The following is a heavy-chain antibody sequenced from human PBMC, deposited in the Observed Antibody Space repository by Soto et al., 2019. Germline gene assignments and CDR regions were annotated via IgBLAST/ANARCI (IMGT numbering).Heavy chain of an antibody. CDR1: GYSISSGYY. V-gene: IGHV4-38-2*01. J-gene: IGHJ4*02. D-gene: IGHD4-17*01. Sequence: PSETLSLTCAVSGYSISSGYYWGWIRQPPGKGLEWIGSIYHSGSTYYNPSLKSRVTISVDRSKNQFSLKLSSVTAADTAVYYCARGPDYGDYRTYYFDYWGQGTLVTVSS. CDR3: ARGPDYGDYRTYYFDY. CDR2: IYHSGST.